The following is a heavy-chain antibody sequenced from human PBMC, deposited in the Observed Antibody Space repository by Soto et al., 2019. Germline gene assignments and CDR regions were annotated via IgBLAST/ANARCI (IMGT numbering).Heavy chain of an antibody. CDR3: ANRWGFATVTSFDY. V-gene: IGHV3-23*01. Sequence: EVQLLESGGGMVQPGGSLRLSCAASGFTFSSYAMSWVRQAPGEGLEWVSAISHSGGSTYDADSVKGRFTISRDNSKNTLFLKMNSLRAEDTAVYYCANRWGFATVTSFDYWGQGTLVTVSS. D-gene: IGHD4-4*01. CDR2: ISHSGGST. CDR1: GFTFSSYA. J-gene: IGHJ4*02.